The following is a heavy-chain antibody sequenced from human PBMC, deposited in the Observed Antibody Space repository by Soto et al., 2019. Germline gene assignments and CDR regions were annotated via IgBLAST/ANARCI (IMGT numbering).Heavy chain of an antibody. CDR1: GFTFSSYS. J-gene: IGHJ4*02. V-gene: IGHV3-21*01. D-gene: IGHD6-6*01. CDR3: ARDLYSSSARYFDY. CDR2: ISSSSSYI. Sequence: EVQLVESGGGLVQPGGSLRLSCAASGFTFSSYSMNWVRQAPGKGLEWVSSISSSSSYIYYADSVKGRFTISRDNAKNSLYLQMNSLRAGDTAVYYCARDLYSSSARYFDYWGQGTLVTVSS.